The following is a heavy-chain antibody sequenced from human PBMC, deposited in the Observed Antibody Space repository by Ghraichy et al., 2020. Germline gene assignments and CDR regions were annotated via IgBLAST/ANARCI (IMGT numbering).Heavy chain of an antibody. CDR1: GGSFSGYY. V-gene: IGHV4-34*01. D-gene: IGHD6-6*01. CDR2: INHSGST. Sequence: SETLSLTCAVYGGSFSGYYWSWIRQPPGKGLEWIGEINHSGSTNYNPSLKSRVTISVDTSKNQFSLKLSSVTAADTAVYYCASTIAARPGRYYYYYMDVWGKGTTVTVSS. CDR3: ASTIAARPGRYYYYYMDV. J-gene: IGHJ6*03.